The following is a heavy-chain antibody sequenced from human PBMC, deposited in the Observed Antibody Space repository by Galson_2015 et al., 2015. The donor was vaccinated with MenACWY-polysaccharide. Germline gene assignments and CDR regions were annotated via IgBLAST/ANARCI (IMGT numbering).Heavy chain of an antibody. Sequence: SVKVSCKASGYTFTTSAIHWVRQAPGQRLEWMGWINAGNDDTKYSQNFQGRVSITTDTSTSTVYMELSSLRFEDTAVYYCARDRATQGPGPGWFGPWGQGTQVIVSS. CDR3: ARDRATQGPGPGWFGP. J-gene: IGHJ5*02. CDR2: INAGNDDT. CDR1: GYTFTTSA. D-gene: IGHD1-1*01. V-gene: IGHV1-3*01.